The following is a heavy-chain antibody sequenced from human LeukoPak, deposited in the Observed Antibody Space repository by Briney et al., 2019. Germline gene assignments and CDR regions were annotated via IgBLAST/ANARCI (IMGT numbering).Heavy chain of an antibody. CDR1: GYSISSGYY. CDR2: IYHSGST. J-gene: IGHJ4*02. V-gene: IGHV4-38-2*02. Sequence: SETLSLTCTVSGYSISSGYYWGWIRQPPGKGLEWIGSIYHSGSTYYSPSLKSRLTISVDTSKNQFSLKLSSVTAADTAVYYCAREQLWSSYYFDYWGQGTLVTVPS. D-gene: IGHD5-18*01. CDR3: AREQLWSSYYFDY.